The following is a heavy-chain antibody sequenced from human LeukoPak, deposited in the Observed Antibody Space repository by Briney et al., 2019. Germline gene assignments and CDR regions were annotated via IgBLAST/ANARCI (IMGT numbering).Heavy chain of an antibody. V-gene: IGHV3-49*04. CDR2: IRSKAYGGTT. CDR3: TRDPAGAAMLSLQDYYYGMDV. D-gene: IGHD2-2*01. J-gene: IGHJ6*04. CDR1: GFTFGDYA. Sequence: GRSLRLSCTASGFTFGDYAMSWVRQAPGKGLEWVGFIRSKAYGGTTEYAASVKGSFTISRDDSKSIAYLQMNSLKTEDTAVYYCTRDPAGAAMLSLQDYYYGMDVWGKGTTVTVSS.